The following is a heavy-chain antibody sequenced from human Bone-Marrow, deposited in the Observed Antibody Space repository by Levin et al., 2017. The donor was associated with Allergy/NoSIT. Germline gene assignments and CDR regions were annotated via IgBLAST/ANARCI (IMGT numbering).Heavy chain of an antibody. CDR3: AKEALVRGSSYYYYYMDV. Sequence: RAGGSLRLSCAASGFTFSSYAMSWVRQAPGKGLEWVSAISGSGGSTYYADSVKGRFTISRDNSKNTLYLQMNSLRAEDTAVYYCAKEALVRGSSYYYYYMDVWGKGTTVTVSS. J-gene: IGHJ6*03. D-gene: IGHD3-10*02. CDR1: GFTFSSYA. V-gene: IGHV3-23*01. CDR2: ISGSGGST.